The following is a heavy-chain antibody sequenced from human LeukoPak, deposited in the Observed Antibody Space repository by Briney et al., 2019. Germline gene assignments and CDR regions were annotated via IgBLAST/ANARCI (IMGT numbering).Heavy chain of an antibody. J-gene: IGHJ5*01. CDR2: ISADGHTK. CDR3: VAARTYVGYNELDS. CDR1: RFELTSYC. V-gene: IGHV3-11*01. D-gene: IGHD5-18*01. Sequence: GGSLRLSFAASRFELTSYCMSSVRQTPGKGLDWIATISADGHTKYYADSAEGRFTISRDNAKHSFYLQMNSLRADDAAVYFSVAARTYVGYNELDSWGHGTLVTVSS.